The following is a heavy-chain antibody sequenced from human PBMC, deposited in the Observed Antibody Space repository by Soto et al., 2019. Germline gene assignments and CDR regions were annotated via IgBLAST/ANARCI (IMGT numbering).Heavy chain of an antibody. CDR3: ARGTGACFGDY. V-gene: IGHV3-11*01. Sequence: GSLRLSCAASGXPLSDYYMTWIRQAPGKGLDWVSYISSSGSTIYYADSVKGRFTISRDNAKNSLYLKINSLRAEDTAVYYCARGTGACFGDYWGQGTLVTVS. D-gene: IGHD1-26*01. CDR2: ISSSGSTI. J-gene: IGHJ4*02. CDR1: GXPLSDYY.